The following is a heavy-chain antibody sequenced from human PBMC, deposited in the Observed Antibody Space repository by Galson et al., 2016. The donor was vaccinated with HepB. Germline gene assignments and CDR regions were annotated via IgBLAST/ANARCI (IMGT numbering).Heavy chain of an antibody. CDR2: IIPIFGPA. CDR3: AREGEYKSSGVH. V-gene: IGHV1-69*13. J-gene: IGHJ4*01. Sequence: SVKVSCKASGYTFNHYGISWVRQAPGQGLEWMGGIIPIFGPAKYAQNFQGRVEITADASTTTVYMEVKSLKSEDTAMYYCAREGEYKSSGVHWGHGTLVTVSS. CDR1: GYTFNHYG. D-gene: IGHD3-16*01.